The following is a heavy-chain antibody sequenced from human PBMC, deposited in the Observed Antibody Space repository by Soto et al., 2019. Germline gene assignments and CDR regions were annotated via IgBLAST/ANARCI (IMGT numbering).Heavy chain of an antibody. CDR1: GGSFSGYY. Sequence: SETLSLTCAVYGGSFSGYYWSWIRQPPGKGLEWIGEINHSGSTNYNPSLKSRVTISVDTSKNQFSLKLSSVTAADTAVYYCVRGAVGRYCSGGSCYAYYYMDVWGKGTTVTVSS. V-gene: IGHV4-34*01. CDR2: INHSGST. CDR3: VRGAVGRYCSGGSCYAYYYMDV. D-gene: IGHD2-15*01. J-gene: IGHJ6*03.